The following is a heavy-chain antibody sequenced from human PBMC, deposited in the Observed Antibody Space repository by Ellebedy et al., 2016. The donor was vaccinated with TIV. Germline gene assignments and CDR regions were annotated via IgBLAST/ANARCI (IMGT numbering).Heavy chain of an antibody. CDR3: AKDLSVSGWYDY. J-gene: IGHJ4*02. CDR1: GFTFSSYA. CDR2: ISGSGGST. Sequence: GESLKISXAASGFTFSSYAMSWVRQAPGKGLEWVSAISGSGGSTYYADSVKGRFTISRDNSKNTLYLQMNSLRAEDTAVYYCAKDLSVSGWYDYWGQGTLVTVSS. V-gene: IGHV3-23*01. D-gene: IGHD6-19*01.